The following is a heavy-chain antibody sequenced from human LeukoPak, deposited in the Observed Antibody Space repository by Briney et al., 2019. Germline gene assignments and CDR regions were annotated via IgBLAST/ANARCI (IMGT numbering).Heavy chain of an antibody. CDR1: GITFSSYA. D-gene: IGHD3-3*01. Sequence: GGSLRLSCAASGITFSSYAMSWVRQAPGKGLDWVSVISGSGGTTYYADSLKGRFTISRDNSKNTLYLQMNSLRAEDTAVYFCAREDWIGLDYWGQGTLVTVSS. J-gene: IGHJ4*02. CDR2: ISGSGGTT. CDR3: AREDWIGLDY. V-gene: IGHV3-23*01.